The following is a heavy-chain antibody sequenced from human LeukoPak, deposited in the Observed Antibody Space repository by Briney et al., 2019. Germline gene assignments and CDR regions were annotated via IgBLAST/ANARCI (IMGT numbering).Heavy chain of an antibody. CDR2: IRYGGHYK. D-gene: IGHD3-22*01. CDR1: GFTFSAHG. Sequence: GGSLRLSCVASGFTFSAHGIHWVRQAPGKGLDWVTFIRYGGHYKYYADSVTGRFTVSRDNSKNTLYLQMNSLRAEDTAVYYCARDLLGDYYDSSGFKYWGQGTLVTVSS. CDR3: ARDLLGDYYDSSGFKY. V-gene: IGHV3-30*02. J-gene: IGHJ4*02.